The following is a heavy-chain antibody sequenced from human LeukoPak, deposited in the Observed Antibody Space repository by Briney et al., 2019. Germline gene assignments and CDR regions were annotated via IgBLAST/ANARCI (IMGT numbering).Heavy chain of an antibody. Sequence: PSETLSLTCTLSGGSISTYYWSWVRQPPGKGLEWIGYIYYTGSTDYSPSLKSRVTMSVDTSKNQFSLKLSSVTAADTAVYSCARGSVRGEFDPWGQGTLVTVSS. J-gene: IGHJ5*02. V-gene: IGHV4-59*01. CDR3: ARGSVRGEFDP. D-gene: IGHD3-10*01. CDR1: GGSISTYY. CDR2: IYYTGST.